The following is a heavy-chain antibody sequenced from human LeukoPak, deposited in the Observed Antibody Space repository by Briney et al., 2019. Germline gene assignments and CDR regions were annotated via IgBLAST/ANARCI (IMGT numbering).Heavy chain of an antibody. CDR3: AKSVPSSSGDYFDY. CDR2: ISGSGGST. J-gene: IGHJ4*02. Sequence: XXMXXVRQXPGXGLEWVSAISGSGGSTYYADSVKGRFTISRDNSKNTLYLQMNSLRAEDTAVYYCAKSVPSSSGDYFDYWGQGTLVTVSS. V-gene: IGHV3-23*01. CDR1: XX. D-gene: IGHD6-6*01.